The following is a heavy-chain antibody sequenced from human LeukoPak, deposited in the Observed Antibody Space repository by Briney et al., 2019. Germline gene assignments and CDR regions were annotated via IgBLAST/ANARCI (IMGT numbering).Heavy chain of an antibody. J-gene: IGHJ4*02. Sequence: GGSLRLSCAASGFTFSSYAMHWVRQAPGKGLEWVAVISYDGSNKYYADSVKGRFTISRDDSKNTLYLQMNSLRAEDTAVYYCARDRYSSLHPNFDYWGQGTLVTVSS. CDR3: ARDRYSSLHPNFDY. V-gene: IGHV3-30-3*01. D-gene: IGHD6-13*01. CDR2: ISYDGSNK. CDR1: GFTFSSYA.